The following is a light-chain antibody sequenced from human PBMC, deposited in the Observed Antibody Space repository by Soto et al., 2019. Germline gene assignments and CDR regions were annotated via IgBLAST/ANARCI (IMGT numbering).Light chain of an antibody. CDR1: QSVSSNF. CDR3: QQYETSTRT. CDR2: GAS. J-gene: IGKJ1*01. Sequence: EVVFKQSPGTLSLSQGERTTLSCRASQSVSSNFLDWYQQKPGQAPRLLIYGASSRETGIPDRFSGSGSGTEFTLTISRLEPEDFAVYYCQQYETSTRTFGQGTKVDIK. V-gene: IGKV3-20*01.